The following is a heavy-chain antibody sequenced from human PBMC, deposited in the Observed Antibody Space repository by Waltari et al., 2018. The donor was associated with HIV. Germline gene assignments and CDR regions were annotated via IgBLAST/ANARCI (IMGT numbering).Heavy chain of an antibody. Sequence: QLQLQESGPGLVKPSETLSLTCTVSGGPISSSSYYWGWIRQPPGKGLEWIGSIYYSGSTYYNPSLKSRVTISVDTSKNQFSLKLSSVTAADTAVYYCARPIVVGALGYGMDVWGQGTTVTVSS. J-gene: IGHJ6*02. CDR1: GGPISSSSYY. CDR3: ARPIVVGALGYGMDV. CDR2: IYYSGST. D-gene: IGHD2-2*01. V-gene: IGHV4-39*01.